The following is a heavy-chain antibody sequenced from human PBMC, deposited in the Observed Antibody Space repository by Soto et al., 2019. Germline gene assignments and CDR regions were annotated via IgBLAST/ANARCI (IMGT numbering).Heavy chain of an antibody. V-gene: IGHV4-59*01. D-gene: IGHD4-17*01. CDR3: ARQPDDGDYGYYFEY. CDR2: IYYTGTA. J-gene: IGHJ4*02. Sequence: QVQLLESGPGLVNPSQTLSLSCTVSGGSISPYYWSWLRQSPGKGLEWLGYIYYTGTADYNPSLENRVTLSVDTSTNRSSLELTSVTAADTAVYYCARQPDDGDYGYYFEYWGPGILVTVSS. CDR1: GGSISPYY.